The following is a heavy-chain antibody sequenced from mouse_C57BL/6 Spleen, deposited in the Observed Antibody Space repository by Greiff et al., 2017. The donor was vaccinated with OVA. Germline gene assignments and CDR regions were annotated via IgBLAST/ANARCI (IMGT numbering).Heavy chain of an antibody. Sequence: EVQVVESGGGLVKPGGSLKLSCAASGFTFSSYTMSWVRQTPEKRLEWVATISGGGGNTYYPDSVKGRFTLSRDNAKNTLYLQMSSLRSEDTAVYYCARQEGYSNWFAYWGQGTLVTVSA. V-gene: IGHV5-9*04. CDR1: GFTFSSYT. CDR3: ARQEGYSNWFAY. CDR2: ISGGGGNT. J-gene: IGHJ3*01. D-gene: IGHD2-5*01.